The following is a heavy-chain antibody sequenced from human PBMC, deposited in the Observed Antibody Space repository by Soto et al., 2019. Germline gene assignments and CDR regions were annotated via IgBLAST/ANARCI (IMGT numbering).Heavy chain of an antibody. CDR2: SSYGRIT. Sequence: SETLSLTCSVSGGSISDYYWSWIRQSPEKGLEYIAYSSYGRITNLNGALNGRVTMSIDTSKNQFSLKATSLTAADTAVYYCARARKATYITGGFDSWGQGTLVTVSS. J-gene: IGHJ4*02. CDR1: GGSISDYY. D-gene: IGHD3-3*01. CDR3: ARARKATYITGGFDS. V-gene: IGHV4-59*01.